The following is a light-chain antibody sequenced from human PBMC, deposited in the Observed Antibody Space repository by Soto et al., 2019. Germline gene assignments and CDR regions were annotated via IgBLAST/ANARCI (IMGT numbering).Light chain of an antibody. V-gene: IGKV1-5*03. J-gene: IGKJ3*01. CDR2: KAS. Sequence: DIQMTQSTSTLSASVGDRVTITCRARQSISSRLAWYQQKPGKAPTLLIYKASSLESGVPSRFSASGSGTEFTLTISSLQPDDFATYDCQQYNSYSVTFGPGTKVDIK. CDR3: QQYNSYSVT. CDR1: QSISSR.